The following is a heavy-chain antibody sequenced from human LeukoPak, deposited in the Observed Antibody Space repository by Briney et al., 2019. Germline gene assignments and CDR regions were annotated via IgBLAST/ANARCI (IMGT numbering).Heavy chain of an antibody. J-gene: IGHJ6*03. D-gene: IGHD1-26*01. CDR1: GYTFISYD. CDR2: MNPNSGNT. CDR3: AKGRGWEASYYYYYMDV. V-gene: IGHV1-8*01. Sequence: ASVKVSCKASGYTFISYDINWVRQVTGQGLEWMGWMNPNSGNTGYAQKFQGRVTITRNTSISTAFMELSSLRSEDTAVYYCAKGRGWEASYYYYYMDVWGKGTTVTISS.